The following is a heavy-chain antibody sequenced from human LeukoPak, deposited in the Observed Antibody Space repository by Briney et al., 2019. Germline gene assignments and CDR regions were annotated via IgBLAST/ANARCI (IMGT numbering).Heavy chain of an antibody. Sequence: SETLSLTCAVSGGSISSSSYYWGWIRQPPGKGLEWIVSIYYSGGTYYNPSLKSRVTISVDTSKNQFSLKLSSVTAADTAVYYCARRPYCSSTSCLPFDYWGQGTLVTVSS. D-gene: IGHD2-2*01. V-gene: IGHV4-39*01. CDR2: IYYSGGT. CDR3: ARRPYCSSTSCLPFDY. J-gene: IGHJ4*02. CDR1: GGSISSSSYY.